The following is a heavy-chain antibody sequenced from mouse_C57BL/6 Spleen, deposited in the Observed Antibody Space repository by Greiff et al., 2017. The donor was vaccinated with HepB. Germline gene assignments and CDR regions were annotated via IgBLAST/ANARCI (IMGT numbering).Heavy chain of an antibody. J-gene: IGHJ3*01. D-gene: IGHD4-1*01. CDR1: GFTFSSYA. V-gene: IGHV5-4*01. CDR3: ARDEAKLGAWFAY. CDR2: ISDGGSYT. Sequence: EVKVVESGGGLVKPGGSLKLSCAASGFTFSSYAMSWVRQTPEKRLEWVATISDGGSYTYYPDNVKGRFTISRDNAKNNLYLQMSHLKSEDTAMYYCARDEAKLGAWFAYWGQGTLVTVSA.